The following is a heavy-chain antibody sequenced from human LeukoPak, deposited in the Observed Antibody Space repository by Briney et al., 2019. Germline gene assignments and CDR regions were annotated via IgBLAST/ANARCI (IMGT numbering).Heavy chain of an antibody. CDR2: ITGSGGNT. J-gene: IGHJ4*02. D-gene: IGHD3-9*01. CDR1: GFTFSSYE. V-gene: IGHV3-23*01. CDR3: AKWGDYDVLTGYYVSDY. Sequence: GGFLRLSCAASGFTFSSYEMNWVRQAPGKGLEWVSAITGSGGNTYYADSVKGRFTISRDNSKNTVFLQMNSLRAEDTAVYYCAKWGDYDVLTGYYVSDYWGQGTLVTVSS.